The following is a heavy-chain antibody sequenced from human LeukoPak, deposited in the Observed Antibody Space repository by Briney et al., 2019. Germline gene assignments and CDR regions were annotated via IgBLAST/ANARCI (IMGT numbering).Heavy chain of an antibody. Sequence: GGSLRLSCAASGFTFSSYAMHWVRQAPGKGLEYVSAISSNGGSTYYANSVKGRFTISRDNSKNTLYLQMNSLRAEDTAVYYCAREEYSGSYSGDYWGQGTLVTVSS. V-gene: IGHV3-64*01. J-gene: IGHJ4*02. CDR2: ISSNGGST. D-gene: IGHD1-26*01. CDR1: GFTFSSYA. CDR3: AREEYSGSYSGDY.